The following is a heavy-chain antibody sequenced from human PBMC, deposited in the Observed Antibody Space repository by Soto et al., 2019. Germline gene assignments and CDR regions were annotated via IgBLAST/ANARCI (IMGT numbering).Heavy chain of an antibody. Sequence: SETLSLTCTVSGASISGYYWSWIRKSAGKGLEWIGRIYATGTTDYNPSLKSRVMMSLDTSRKQFSLKLRSVTAAATAVYYCVRGGPRTLRDWFDPWGQGISVTVSS. D-gene: IGHD3-16*01. CDR3: VRGGPRTLRDWFDP. CDR2: IYATGTT. CDR1: GASISGYY. V-gene: IGHV4-4*07. J-gene: IGHJ5*02.